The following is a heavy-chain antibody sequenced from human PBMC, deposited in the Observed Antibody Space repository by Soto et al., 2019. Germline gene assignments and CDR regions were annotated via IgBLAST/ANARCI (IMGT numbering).Heavy chain of an antibody. J-gene: IGHJ3*02. CDR2: INPNSGGT. CDR1: GYTFTGYY. CDR3: TRTLSPYTYFYGSGSYSSPNDAFDI. V-gene: IGHV1-2*04. D-gene: IGHD3-10*01. Sequence: QVQLVQSGAEVKKPGASVKVSCKASGYTFTGYYMHWVRQAPGQGLEWMGWINPNSGGTNYAQKFQGWVTMTRDTSISTAYMELRRLRSYDTAVYYCTRTLSPYTYFYGSGSYSSPNDAFDIWGQGTMVSVSS.